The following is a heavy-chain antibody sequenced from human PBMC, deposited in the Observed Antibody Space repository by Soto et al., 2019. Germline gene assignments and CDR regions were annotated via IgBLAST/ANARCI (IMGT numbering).Heavy chain of an antibody. CDR2: IGPYGNTI. D-gene: IGHD2-21*01. CDR1: GFSFRYYF. CDR3: ARDDHTYGVY. V-gene: IGHV3-11*01. J-gene: IGHJ4*02. Sequence: GGSLRLSCAASGFSFRYYFMSWIRQAPGKGLEWVSYIGPYGNTIYYADSVKGRFTISRDDATSSLHLHMNSLRTEDTAVYYCARDDHTYGVYWGQGTPVTVSS.